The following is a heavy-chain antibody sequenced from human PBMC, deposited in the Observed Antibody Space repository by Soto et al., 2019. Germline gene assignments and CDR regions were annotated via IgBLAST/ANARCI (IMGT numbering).Heavy chain of an antibody. CDR2: IYYSGST. CDR3: ARRPATAFYYFDY. CDR1: GGSVSSGFHY. J-gene: IGHJ4*02. Sequence: SETLSLTCTVSGGSVSSGFHYWNWIRQPPGKGLEWIGSIYYSGSTNYNPSLKSRVTISVDTSKNQFSLKLNSVTAADTAVYYCARRPATAFYYFDYWGQGTLVTVSS. V-gene: IGHV4-61*01. D-gene: IGHD2-21*02.